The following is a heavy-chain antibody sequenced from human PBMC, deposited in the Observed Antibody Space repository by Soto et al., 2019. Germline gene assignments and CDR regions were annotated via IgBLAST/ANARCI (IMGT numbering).Heavy chain of an antibody. CDR1: GYSFTSYW. V-gene: IGHV5-51*01. J-gene: IGHJ6*02. CDR3: ARSGCSSISCYTRHSYYGIDV. Sequence: GESLKISCKGSGYSFTSYWIGWVRQMPGKGLEWMGIIYPGDSDTRYSPSFQGQVTISADKSISTAYLQWSSLKASDTAMYYCARSGCSSISCYTRHSYYGIDVWGQGTMVT. D-gene: IGHD2-2*02. CDR2: IYPGDSDT.